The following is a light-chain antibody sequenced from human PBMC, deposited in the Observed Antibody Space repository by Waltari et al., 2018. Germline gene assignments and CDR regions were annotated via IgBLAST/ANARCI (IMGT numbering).Light chain of an antibody. Sequence: DIVMTQTPLSLSVTPRQPASISCQSSESLLFSNGKTYMYWFLQMPGQSPQLLIYEVSSRLSGVPDRFSGSGSGTDFTLKISRVEAEDVGIYYCMQGIHLPLTFGGGTKVEIK. CDR1: ESLLFSNGKTY. J-gene: IGKJ4*01. CDR3: MQGIHLPLT. V-gene: IGKV2-29*02. CDR2: EVS.